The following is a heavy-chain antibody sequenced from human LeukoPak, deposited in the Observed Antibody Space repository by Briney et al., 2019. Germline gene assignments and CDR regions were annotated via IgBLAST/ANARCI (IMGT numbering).Heavy chain of an antibody. J-gene: IGHJ4*02. V-gene: IGHV3-53*01. D-gene: IGHD5-12*01. Sequence: PGGSLRLSCAASGFIVNTNYMGWVRQAPGKGLDWVSVIYSTGTTHYADSVKGRFTISRDNSNNTLYLQMNTLRAEDTAVYYCARVGAYGGYKYYFDYWGQGTLVTASS. CDR1: GFIVNTNY. CDR2: IYSTGTT. CDR3: ARVGAYGGYKYYFDY.